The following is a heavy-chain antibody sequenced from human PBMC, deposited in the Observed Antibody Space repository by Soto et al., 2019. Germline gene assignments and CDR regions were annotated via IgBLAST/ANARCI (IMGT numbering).Heavy chain of an antibody. CDR2: INAGNGNT. D-gene: IGHD6-13*01. Sequence: QVQLVQSGAEEKKPGASVKVSCKASGYTFTSYVMHWVRQAPGQRLEWMGWINAGNGNTKYSQKFQGRVTITRDTAASTDHMELRSLRSEDTAVKYCASEAIAAAAVYGMDVWGQGTTVTVSS. V-gene: IGHV1-3*05. J-gene: IGHJ6*02. CDR1: GYTFTSYV. CDR3: ASEAIAAAAVYGMDV.